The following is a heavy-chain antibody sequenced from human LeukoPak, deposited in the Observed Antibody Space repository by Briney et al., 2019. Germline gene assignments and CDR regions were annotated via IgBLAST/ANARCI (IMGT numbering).Heavy chain of an antibody. V-gene: IGHV1-2*02. CDR2: INPNSGGT. CDR1: GYTFTGYY. D-gene: IGHD2-2*01. CDR3: ARNWVQRSSKNWLDP. Sequence: ASVKVSCKASGYTFTGYYMHWVRQAPGQGLEWMGWINPNSGGTNYAQKLQGRVTMTRDTSISTAYMELSRLRSDDTAVYYCARNWVQRSSKNWLDPWGQGTLVTVSS. J-gene: IGHJ5*02.